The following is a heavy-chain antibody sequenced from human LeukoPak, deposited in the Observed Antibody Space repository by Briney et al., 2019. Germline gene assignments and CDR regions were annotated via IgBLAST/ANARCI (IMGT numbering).Heavy chain of an antibody. CDR3: AKGSRGNSIDY. CDR1: EFSVSGNY. Sequence: GGSLRLSCAASEFSVSGNYMSWVRQAPGKGLEWVSTISGSSGSTYYADSVKGRFTISRDNSKNTLYLQMNSLRAEDTAVYYCAKGSRGNSIDYWGQGTLVTVSS. J-gene: IGHJ4*02. D-gene: IGHD4-23*01. CDR2: ISGSSGST. V-gene: IGHV3-23*01.